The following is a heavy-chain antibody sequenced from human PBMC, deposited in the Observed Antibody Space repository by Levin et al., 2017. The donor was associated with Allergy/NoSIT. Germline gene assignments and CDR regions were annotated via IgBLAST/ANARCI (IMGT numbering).Heavy chain of an antibody. D-gene: IGHD3-10*01. CDR2: IKSKTDGGTT. Sequence: GESLKISCAASGFTFSNAWMSWVRQAPGKGLEWVGRIKSKTDGGTTDYAAPVKGRFTISRDDSKNTLYLQMNSLKTEDTAVYYCTTGELLCFGDAMSWGQGTLVTVSS. CDR3: TTGELLCFGDAMS. V-gene: IGHV3-15*01. J-gene: IGHJ4*02. CDR1: GFTFSNAW.